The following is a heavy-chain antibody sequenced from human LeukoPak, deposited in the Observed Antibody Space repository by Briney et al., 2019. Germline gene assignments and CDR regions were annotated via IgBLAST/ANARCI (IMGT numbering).Heavy chain of an antibody. CDR3: AKSRQLGDYYYGMDV. Sequence: RSGGSLRLSCAASGFTFSSYGMRWVRQAPGKGLEWVAVISYDGSNKYYADSVKGRFTISRDNSKNTLYLQMNSLRAEDTAVYYCAKSRQLGDYYYGMDVWGQGTTVTVSS. D-gene: IGHD6-13*01. CDR2: ISYDGSNK. J-gene: IGHJ6*02. V-gene: IGHV3-30*18. CDR1: GFTFSSYG.